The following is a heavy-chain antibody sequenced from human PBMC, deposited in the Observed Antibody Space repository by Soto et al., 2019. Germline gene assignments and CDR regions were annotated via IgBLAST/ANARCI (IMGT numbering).Heavy chain of an antibody. CDR2: IHRDSKTV. Sequence: EVQLVESGGGLVQPGGSLRLSCAASGFSFSSYSMNWVRQAPGKGLEWVSYIHRDSKTVYYAESVKGRFSISRDNSKNSLSLQMNSLRDEDTALYYCASSGDSAGWGIDFWGQVTLVTVSS. V-gene: IGHV3-48*02. D-gene: IGHD6-19*01. CDR1: GFSFSSYS. J-gene: IGHJ4*02. CDR3: ASSGDSAGWGIDF.